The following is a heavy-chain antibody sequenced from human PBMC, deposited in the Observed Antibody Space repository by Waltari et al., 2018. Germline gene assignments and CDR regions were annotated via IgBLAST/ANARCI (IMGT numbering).Heavy chain of an antibody. CDR2: IYYSGST. V-gene: IGHV4-30-4*08. J-gene: IGHJ3*02. Sequence: QVQLQESGPGLVKPSQTLSLTCTVSGGSISSGDYYWSWIRQPPGKGLEWIGYIYYSGSTYYNPSLKSLVTISVDTSKNQFSLKLSSVTAADTAVYYCARVSRYSGYTNKVTDAFDIWGQGTMVTVSS. CDR3: ARVSRYSGYTNKVTDAFDI. CDR1: GGSISSGDYY. D-gene: IGHD5-12*01.